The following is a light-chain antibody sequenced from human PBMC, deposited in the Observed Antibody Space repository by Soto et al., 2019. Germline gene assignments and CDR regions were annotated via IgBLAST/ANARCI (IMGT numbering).Light chain of an antibody. CDR2: KAS. CDR1: QSISSW. V-gene: IGKV1-5*03. CDR3: QQYSYYAT. Sequence: DIQMTQSPSTLSASVGDRVTITCRASQSISSWLAWYQQKPGEAPKLLIYKASNLVDGVPSRFSGSGSGTEFTLTVSSLQPDDFASYYCQQYSYYATFGQGTRVEIK. J-gene: IGKJ1*01.